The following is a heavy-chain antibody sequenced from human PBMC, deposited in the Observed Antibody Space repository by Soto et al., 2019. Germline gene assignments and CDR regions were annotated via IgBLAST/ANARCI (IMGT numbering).Heavy chain of an antibody. V-gene: IGHV3-30-3*01. CDR1: GFTFSSYA. D-gene: IGHD5-12*01. CDR2: ISYDGSNK. J-gene: IGHJ4*02. Sequence: QVQLVESGGGVVQPGRSLRLSCAASGFTFSSYAMLWVRQAPGKGLEWVAVISYDGSNKYYADSVKGRFTISRDNSKNTLYLEMNSLRAEDTAVYYCARDQAYSGYDCWGQGTLVTVSS. CDR3: ARDQAYSGYDC.